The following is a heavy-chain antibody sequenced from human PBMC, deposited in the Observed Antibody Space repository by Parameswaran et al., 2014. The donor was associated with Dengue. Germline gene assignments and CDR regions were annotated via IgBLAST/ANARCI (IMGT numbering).Heavy chain of an antibody. CDR2: VIPIFGTA. CDR3: ARDRRAAAGTWWFDP. J-gene: IGHJ5*02. D-gene: IGHD6-13*01. V-gene: IGHV1-69*01. Sequence: WVRQALDKGLSGWEGVIPIFGTANYAQKFQGRVTITADESTSTAYMELSSLRSEDTAVYYCARDRRAAAGTWWFDPWGQGTLVTVSS.